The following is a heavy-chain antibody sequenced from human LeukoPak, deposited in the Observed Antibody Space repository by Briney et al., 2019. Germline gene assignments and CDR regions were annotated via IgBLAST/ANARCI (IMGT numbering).Heavy chain of an antibody. J-gene: IGHJ4*02. CDR1: GDSISSGGYS. Sequence: SETLSLTCAVTGDSISSGGYSWSWIRQPPGMALEWIGNIYHSGGTHHNPSLKSRVTMSVDRSKNQFSLKLTSVTAADTAVFYCAGGGVGATTGTYDSWGQGIPVTVSS. CDR3: AGGGVGATTGTYDS. V-gene: IGHV4-30-2*01. CDR2: IYHSGGT. D-gene: IGHD1-26*01.